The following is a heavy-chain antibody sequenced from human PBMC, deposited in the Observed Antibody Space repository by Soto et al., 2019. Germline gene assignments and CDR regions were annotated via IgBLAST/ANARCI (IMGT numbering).Heavy chain of an antibody. Sequence: EVQLVESGGGFVQPGGSLRLSCAASGFDFSNSWMHWVRQVPGKGLVWVSHINRDGSSTTYADSVKVRFTIARDNASTAVYLQLESLRVEETVVYDCAGDKFYALAVWCQGTRVTGSS. J-gene: IGHJ6*02. D-gene: IGHD1-1*01. CDR1: GFDFSNSW. CDR2: INRDGSST. CDR3: AGDKFYALAV. V-gene: IGHV3-74*03.